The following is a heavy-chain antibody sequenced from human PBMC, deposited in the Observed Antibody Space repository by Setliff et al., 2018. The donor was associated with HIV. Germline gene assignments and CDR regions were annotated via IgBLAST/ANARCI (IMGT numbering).Heavy chain of an antibody. CDR3: AREGPQTGDHSLALF. D-gene: IGHD7-27*01. CDR2: ISTSGSTI. CDR1: GFTHSYYS. J-gene: IGHJ4*02. Sequence: PGGSLRLSCTASGFTHSYYSMNWVRQAPGKGLEWISYISTSGSTIYYADSVKGRFTISRDNAKNSLYLQMNSLRSEDTAVYYCAREGPQTGDHSLALFWGQGTVVTVSS. V-gene: IGHV3-48*03.